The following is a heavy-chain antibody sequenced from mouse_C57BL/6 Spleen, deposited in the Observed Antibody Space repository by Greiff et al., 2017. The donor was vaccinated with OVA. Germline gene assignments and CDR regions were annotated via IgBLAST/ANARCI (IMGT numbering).Heavy chain of an antibody. CDR2: IYPGDGDT. V-gene: IGHV1-80*01. CDR3: ARWAAQATCFDY. Sequence: VQGVESGAELVKPGASVKISCKASGYAFSSYWMNWVKQRPGKGLEWIGQIYPGDGDTNYNGKFKGKATLTADKSSSTAYMQLSSLTSEDSAVYFCARWAAQATCFDYWGQGTTLTVSS. CDR1: GYAFSSYW. J-gene: IGHJ2*01. D-gene: IGHD3-2*02.